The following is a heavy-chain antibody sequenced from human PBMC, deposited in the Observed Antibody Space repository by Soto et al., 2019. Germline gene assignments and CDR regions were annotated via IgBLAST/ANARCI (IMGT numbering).Heavy chain of an antibody. V-gene: IGHV3-21*06. J-gene: IGHJ4*02. CDR1: GFTFTRYS. CDR2: ISSTTNYI. Sequence: GGSLRLSCAASGFTFTRYSMNWVRQAPGKGLEWVSSISSTTNYIYYGDSMKGRFSISRDNAKNSLYLEMNSLRAEDTAVYYCARESEDLTSNFDYWGQGTLVTVSS. CDR3: ARESEDLTSNFDY.